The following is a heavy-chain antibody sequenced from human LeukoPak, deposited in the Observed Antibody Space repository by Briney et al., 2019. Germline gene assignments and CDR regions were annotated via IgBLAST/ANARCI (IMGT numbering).Heavy chain of an antibody. CDR1: GFTFSSYA. CDR2: ISYDGSNK. D-gene: IGHD3-16*01. Sequence: GRSLRLSCAASGFTFSSYAMHWVRQAPGKGLEWVAVISYDGSNKYYADSVKGRFTISRDNSKNTLYLQMNSLRAEDTAVYYCAREGLLLRGFAFDIWGQGTMVTVSS. V-gene: IGHV3-30*04. CDR3: AREGLLLRGFAFDI. J-gene: IGHJ3*02.